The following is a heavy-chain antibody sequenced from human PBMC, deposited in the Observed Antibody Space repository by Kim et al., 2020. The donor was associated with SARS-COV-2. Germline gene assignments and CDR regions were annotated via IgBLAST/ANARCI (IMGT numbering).Heavy chain of an antibody. V-gene: IGHV4-59*01. CDR1: GGSISSYY. D-gene: IGHD2-2*01. CDR3: ARELVPAAPTYYYMDV. Sequence: SETLSLTCTVSGGSISSYYWSWIRQPPGKGLEWIGYIYYSGSTNYNPSLKSRVTISVDTSKNQFSLKLSSVTAADTAVYYCARELVPAAPTYYYMDVWGKGTTVTVSS. CDR2: IYYSGST. J-gene: IGHJ6*03.